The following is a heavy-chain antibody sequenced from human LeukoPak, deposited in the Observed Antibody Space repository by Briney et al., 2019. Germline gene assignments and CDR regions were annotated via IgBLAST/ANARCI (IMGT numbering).Heavy chain of an antibody. Sequence: PGASLRLSCAASGFTFSSYAMSWVHQAPGKGLEWVSAISGSGGSTYYADSVKGRFTISRDNSKNTLYLQMNSLRAEDTAVYYCAKGDYGVFSGWFDPWGQGTLVTVSS. V-gene: IGHV3-23*01. CDR1: GFTFSSYA. CDR3: AKGDYGVFSGWFDP. J-gene: IGHJ5*02. CDR2: ISGSGGST. D-gene: IGHD4-17*01.